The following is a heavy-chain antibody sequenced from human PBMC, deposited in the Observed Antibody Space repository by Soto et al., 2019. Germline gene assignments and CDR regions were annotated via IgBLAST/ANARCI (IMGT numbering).Heavy chain of an antibody. Sequence: QLQLQESGSGLVKPSQTLSLTCAVSGGSISSGGYSWSWIRQPPGKGLEWIGYTYHSGSTYYNPSLKRRDTISVARTKTQISLKLSSVTAEDTAVYYCARAHYGDYGYGMDVWGQGTTVTVSS. CDR2: TYHSGST. CDR1: GGSISSGGYS. D-gene: IGHD4-17*01. CDR3: ARAHYGDYGYGMDV. V-gene: IGHV4-30-2*01. J-gene: IGHJ6*02.